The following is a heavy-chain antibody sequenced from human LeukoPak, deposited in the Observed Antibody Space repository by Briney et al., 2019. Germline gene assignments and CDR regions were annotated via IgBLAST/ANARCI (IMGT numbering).Heavy chain of an antibody. CDR1: GYTFTGYY. J-gene: IGHJ5*02. D-gene: IGHD2-15*01. CDR2: INPNSGGT. V-gene: IGHV1-2*02. CDR3: ARAPIAHNWFDP. Sequence: GASVKVSCKASGYTFTGYYMHWVRQAPGQGLEWMGWINPNSGGTNYAQKFQGRVTMTRDTSISTAYMELSRLRSDDTAVYNCARAPIAHNWFDPWGQGTLVTVSS.